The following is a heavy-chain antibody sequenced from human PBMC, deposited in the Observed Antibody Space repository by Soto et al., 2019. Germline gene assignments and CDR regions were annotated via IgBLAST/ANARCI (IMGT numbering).Heavy chain of an antibody. J-gene: IGHJ4*02. Sequence: EVHLLESGGGLVQPGGSLRLSCAASGFTFSNYAMSWVRQAPGKGLEWVSSISGSGSGTFYADAVKGRFTISRDKSTSTLYLQMNSLRAEDTAIYYCAKDQRGFSSAARMDYWGQGTLLTVSS. V-gene: IGHV3-23*01. CDR1: GFTFSNYA. D-gene: IGHD6-25*01. CDR2: ISGSGSGT. CDR3: AKDQRGFSSAARMDY.